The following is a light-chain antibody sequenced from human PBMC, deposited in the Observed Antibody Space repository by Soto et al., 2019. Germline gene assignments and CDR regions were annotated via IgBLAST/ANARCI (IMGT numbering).Light chain of an antibody. CDR3: SSYAGSYTVV. CDR2: DVS. CDR1: SSDVGGYNY. J-gene: IGLJ3*02. V-gene: IGLV2-11*01. Sequence: QSALTQPRSVSGSPGQSVTISCTGTSSDVGGYNYVSWYQQHPGKAPKLMIYDVSKRPSGVPDRFSGSKSGNTASLTISVLQAEDEADYYCSSYAGSYTVVFGGGTKVTVL.